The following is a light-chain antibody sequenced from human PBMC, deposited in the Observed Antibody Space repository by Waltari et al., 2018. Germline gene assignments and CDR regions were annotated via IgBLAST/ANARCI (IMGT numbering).Light chain of an antibody. CDR3: NSYTSDNTFV. CDR1: SSDVGGYNY. V-gene: IGLV2-14*03. CDR2: DVS. Sequence: QSALTQPASVSGSPGQSITISCTGTSSDVGGYNYVSWYQHYPGKAPKLLIYDVSQRPSRVANRFPAARSGNTASLTISGLQAEDEADYYCNSYTSDNTFVFGTGTKVTVL. J-gene: IGLJ1*01.